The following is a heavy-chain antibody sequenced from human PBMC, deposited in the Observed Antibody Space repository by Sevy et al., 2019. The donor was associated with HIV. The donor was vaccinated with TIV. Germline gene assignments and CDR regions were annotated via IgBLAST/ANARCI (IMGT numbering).Heavy chain of an antibody. D-gene: IGHD3-22*01. V-gene: IGHV3-30*18. J-gene: IGHJ3*02. Sequence: GGSLRLSCAASGFTFSSYGMHWVRQAPGKGLEWVAVISYDGSNKYYADSVKGRFTISRDNSKNTLYLQMNSLRAEDTAGYYCAKGVYYYDSSGYLSLGAFDIWGQGTMVTVSS. CDR1: GFTFSSYG. CDR3: AKGVYYYDSSGYLSLGAFDI. CDR2: ISYDGSNK.